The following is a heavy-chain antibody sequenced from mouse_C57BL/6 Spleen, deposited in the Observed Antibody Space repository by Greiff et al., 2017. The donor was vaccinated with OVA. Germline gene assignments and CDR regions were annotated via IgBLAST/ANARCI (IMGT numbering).Heavy chain of an antibody. CDR2: IHPNSGST. CDR3: ARGGGNWDYAMDY. Sequence: QVQLQQPGAELVKPGASVKLSCKASGYTFTSYWMHWVKQRPGQGLEWIGMIHPNSGSTNYNEKFKSKATLTVDKSSSTAYMQLSSLTSEDSAVYYGARGGGNWDYAMDYWGQGTSVTVSS. D-gene: IGHD4-1*01. V-gene: IGHV1-64*01. CDR1: GYTFTSYW. J-gene: IGHJ4*01.